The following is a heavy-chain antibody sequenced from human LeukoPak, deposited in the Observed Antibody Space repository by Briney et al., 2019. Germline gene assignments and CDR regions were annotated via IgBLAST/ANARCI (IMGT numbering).Heavy chain of an antibody. CDR1: GGSISSYY. J-gene: IGHJ3*02. V-gene: IGHV4-4*07. D-gene: IGHD1-1*01. CDR2: IYTSGST. Sequence: SETLSLTCTVSGGSISSYYWSWIRQPAGKGLEWIGRIYTSGSTNYNPSLKGRVTMSVDTSKNQFSLKLSSVTAADTAVYYCARISMVTGTTYSPADFDIWGQGTMVTVSS. CDR3: ARISMVTGTTYSPADFDI.